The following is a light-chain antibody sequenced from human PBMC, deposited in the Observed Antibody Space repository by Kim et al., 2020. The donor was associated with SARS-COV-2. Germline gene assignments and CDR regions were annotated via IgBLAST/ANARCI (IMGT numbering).Light chain of an antibody. CDR3: QQHKSYPIT. V-gene: IGKV1-5*01. CDR2: DAS. Sequence: APVGDRVTITCRASQSISSSLAWYQQRSGKAPNLLIYDASTLESGVPSRFSGSGSGTEFTLTISSLQPDDFATYYCQQHKSYPITFGQGTRLEIK. J-gene: IGKJ5*01. CDR1: QSISSS.